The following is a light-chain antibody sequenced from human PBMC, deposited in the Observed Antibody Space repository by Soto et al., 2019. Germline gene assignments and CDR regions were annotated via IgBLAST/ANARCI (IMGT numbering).Light chain of an antibody. J-gene: IGKJ1*01. CDR1: QSVRSY. Sequence: EIVLTQSPGTLSLSPGERATLSCRASQSVRSYLAWYQQKPGQAPRLLIYDASNRATDIPARFSGSGSGTDFTLTISSLQPDDFATYYCQHYNSYSEAFGQGTKVDIK. CDR2: DAS. V-gene: IGKV3-11*01. CDR3: QHYNSYSEA.